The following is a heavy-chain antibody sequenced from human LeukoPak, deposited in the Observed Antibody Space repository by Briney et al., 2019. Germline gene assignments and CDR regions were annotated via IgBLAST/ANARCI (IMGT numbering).Heavy chain of an antibody. D-gene: IGHD6-13*01. CDR2: ISSSSSYI. CDR3: ARVPPLAAAD. Sequence: PGGSLRLSCAASGFTFSSYSMNWVRQAPGKGLEWVSSISSSSSYIYYADSVKGRFTISRDNAKNSLYLQMNSLRAEGTAVYYCARVPPLAAADWGQGTLVTVSS. J-gene: IGHJ4*02. V-gene: IGHV3-21*01. CDR1: GFTFSSYS.